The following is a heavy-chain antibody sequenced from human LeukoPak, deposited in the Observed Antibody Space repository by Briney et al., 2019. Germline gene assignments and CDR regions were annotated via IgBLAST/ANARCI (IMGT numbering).Heavy chain of an antibody. D-gene: IGHD3-10*01. Sequence: NPSETLSLTCTVSGGSISSSSYFWAWIRQPPGKGLEWIGSIYSSGSNYYTPSLNSRVTISVDTSKNQFSLKLSSVTAADTAVYYCARGTIVEEVFDYWGQGTLVTVSS. J-gene: IGHJ4*02. CDR3: ARGTIVEEVFDY. CDR1: GGSISSSSYF. V-gene: IGHV4-39*01. CDR2: IYSSGSN.